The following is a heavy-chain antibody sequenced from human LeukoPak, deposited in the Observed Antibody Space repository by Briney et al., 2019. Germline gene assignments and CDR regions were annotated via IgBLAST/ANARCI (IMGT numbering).Heavy chain of an antibody. V-gene: IGHV3-23*01. J-gene: IGHJ4*01. CDR3: AKDAGNMVVVPAAKHFDS. Sequence: GGSLRLSCAASGFTFSSYAMSWVRQAPGKGLEWVSAISGSGGSTYYADSVKGRFTISRDNSKNTLYLQMNSLRAEDTAVYYCAKDAGNMVVVPAAKHFDSWGQEPWSPSP. CDR2: ISGSGGST. CDR1: GFTFSSYA. D-gene: IGHD2-2*01.